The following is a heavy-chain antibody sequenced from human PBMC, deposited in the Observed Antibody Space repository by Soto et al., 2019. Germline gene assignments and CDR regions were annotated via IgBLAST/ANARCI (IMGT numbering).Heavy chain of an antibody. J-gene: IGHJ3*01. D-gene: IGHD3-3*01. Sequence: ASAKVSCKASVFTSSGISCVRQAPGQRLEWMGWISTHNGNTIYAQKFQGRVIMTMDTSTTTVYMELRSLRPDDTAVYLCAREGILGLFDAYDLWGQRTMVTV. V-gene: IGHV1-18*04. CDR3: AREGILGLFDAYDL. CDR2: ISTHNGNT. CDR1: VFTSSG.